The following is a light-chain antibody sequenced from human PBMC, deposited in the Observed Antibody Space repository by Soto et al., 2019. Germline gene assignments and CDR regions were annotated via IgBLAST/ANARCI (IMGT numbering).Light chain of an antibody. CDR1: QSLLHSDGYNY. Sequence: DIVMTQSPLSLPVTPGEPASISCRSSQSLLHSDGYNYLDWYLQKPGQSPHLLIYLGSKRASGIPNKFSGSGAGTGFILKIRKVEAEDVGVFFCMQVLQTLPTCGPGTKVDLK. CDR3: MQVLQTLPT. CDR2: LGS. J-gene: IGKJ3*01. V-gene: IGKV2-28*01.